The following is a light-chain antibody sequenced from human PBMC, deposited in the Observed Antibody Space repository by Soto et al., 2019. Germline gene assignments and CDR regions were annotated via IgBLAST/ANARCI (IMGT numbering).Light chain of an antibody. CDR2: DAS. V-gene: IGKV1-33*01. J-gene: IGKJ5*01. Sequence: DIQMTQSPSSLSASVGDRVTITCQASQDISNYLNWYQQKPGKAPKLLIYDASNLETGVPSRFSGSGSGTDFTFTISSLQPEDIATYYCQPYGNLITFGQGTRLEIK. CDR3: QPYGNLIT. CDR1: QDISNY.